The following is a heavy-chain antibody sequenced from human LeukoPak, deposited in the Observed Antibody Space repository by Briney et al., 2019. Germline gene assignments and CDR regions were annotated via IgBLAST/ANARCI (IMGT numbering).Heavy chain of an antibody. CDR1: GDSISGYY. J-gene: IGHJ5*02. CDR2: VHYSGST. V-gene: IGHV4-59*01. Sequence: SETLSLTCTVSGDSISGYYRNWIRQPPGKGLEWIGFVHYSGSTNYNPFLKSRVTISVDISKNQFSLNLSSVTAADTAVYYCATDRGGYGDYGSWFDPWGQGTLVPVSS. CDR3: ATDRGGYGDYGSWFDP. D-gene: IGHD4-17*01.